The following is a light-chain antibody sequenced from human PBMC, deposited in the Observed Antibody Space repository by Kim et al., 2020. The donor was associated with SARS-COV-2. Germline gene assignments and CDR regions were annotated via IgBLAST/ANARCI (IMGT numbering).Light chain of an antibody. J-gene: IGLJ2*01. CDR2: SDN. Sequence: QSVLTQPPSASGTPGQRVSISCSGSSSNIGSNTVTWYQHLPGTAPKLLIYSDNQRPSGVPDRFSSSKSGTSASLAISGLQSEDEVHYVCATWDDSLDGPVFGGGTQLTVL. CDR1: SSNIGSNT. V-gene: IGLV1-44*01. CDR3: ATWDDSLDGPV.